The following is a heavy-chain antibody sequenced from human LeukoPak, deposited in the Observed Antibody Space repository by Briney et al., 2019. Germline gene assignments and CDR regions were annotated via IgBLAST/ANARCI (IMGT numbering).Heavy chain of an antibody. Sequence: ASVKVSCKASGYTFTSYGISWVRQAPGQGLECMGWINAYDGNTNYAQKLQDRVTMTTDTSTSTAYMELRSLRSDDTAVYYCAGARDTIFGVVMSLYYFDYWGQGTLVTVSS. CDR3: AGARDTIFGVVMSLYYFDY. J-gene: IGHJ4*02. CDR1: GYTFTSYG. CDR2: INAYDGNT. D-gene: IGHD3-3*01. V-gene: IGHV1-18*01.